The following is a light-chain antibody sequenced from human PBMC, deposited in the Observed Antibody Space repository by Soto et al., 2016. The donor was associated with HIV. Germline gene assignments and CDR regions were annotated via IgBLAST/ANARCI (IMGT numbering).Light chain of an antibody. CDR3: QVWDNSDHLWV. CDR1: NIGTRS. V-gene: IGLV3-21*03. Sequence: SYVVTQPPSVSVAPGKTATITCGGNNIGTRSVHWYQQKAGQAPILVVYDDSDRPSGIPERFSGSNSGNTATLTISRVEAGDEADYYCQVWDNSDHLWVFGGGTKLTVL. J-gene: IGLJ3*02. CDR2: DDS.